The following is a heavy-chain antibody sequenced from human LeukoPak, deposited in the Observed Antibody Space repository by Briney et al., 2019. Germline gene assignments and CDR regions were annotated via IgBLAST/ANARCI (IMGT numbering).Heavy chain of an antibody. V-gene: IGHV5-51*01. J-gene: IGHJ4*02. CDR1: GYSFTTYW. Sequence: GESLQISCKGSGYSFTTYWIGWVRQMPGKGLEWMGVIYPGDSDTRYSPSFQGQVTISADKSISTAYLQSSSLKASDTAMYYCARPLDAVAGTSSDYWGQGTLVTVSS. CDR2: IYPGDSDT. CDR3: ARPLDAVAGTSSDY. D-gene: IGHD6-19*01.